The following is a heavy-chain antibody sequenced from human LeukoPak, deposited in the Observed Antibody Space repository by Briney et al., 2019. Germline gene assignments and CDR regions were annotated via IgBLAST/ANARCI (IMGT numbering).Heavy chain of an antibody. J-gene: IGHJ6*02. Sequence: GGSLRLSCAASGFTFDDYGMSWVRQAPGKGLEWVSGINWNGGSTVYADSVKGRFTISRDNAKNSLYLQMNSLRAEDTALYYCARIGGTMVRGVIWYYYGMDVWGQGTTVTVSS. CDR3: ARIGGTMVRGVIWYYYGMDV. D-gene: IGHD3-10*01. CDR2: INWNGGST. V-gene: IGHV3-20*04. CDR1: GFTFDDYG.